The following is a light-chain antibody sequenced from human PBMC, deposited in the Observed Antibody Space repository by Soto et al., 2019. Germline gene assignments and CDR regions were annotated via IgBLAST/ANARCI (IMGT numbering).Light chain of an antibody. J-gene: IGLJ1*01. CDR2: DVS. CDR3: SSYTSSSGV. Sequence: QSALTQPASVSGSPGQSITISCTGTSSDVGGFNYVSWHQQHPGKAPKLMIYDVSNRPSGVSNRFSGSKSGNTASLTISGLQAEDEADYYCSSYTSSSGVFGTGTKVTVL. CDR1: SSDVGGFNY. V-gene: IGLV2-14*01.